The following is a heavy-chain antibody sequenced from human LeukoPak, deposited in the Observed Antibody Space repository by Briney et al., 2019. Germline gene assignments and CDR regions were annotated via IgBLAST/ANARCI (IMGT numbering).Heavy chain of an antibody. J-gene: IGHJ6*03. CDR2: IYYSGST. Sequence: KPSETLSLTCTVSGGSISSSSYYWGWIRQPPGEGLEWIGSIYYSGSTYYNPSLKSRVTISVDTSKNQFSLKLSSVTAADTAVYYCARASSAGIWSVGYYYYYMDVWGKGTTVTVSS. D-gene: IGHD6-13*01. V-gene: IGHV4-39*07. CDR3: ARASSAGIWSVGYYYYYMDV. CDR1: GGSISSSSYY.